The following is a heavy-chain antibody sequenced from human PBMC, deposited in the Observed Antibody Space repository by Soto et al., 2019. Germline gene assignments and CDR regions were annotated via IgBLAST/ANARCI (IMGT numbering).Heavy chain of an antibody. CDR1: GGSFSGYY. CDR3: ARGQVHSNTFYYHYGMDV. CDR2: INHSGST. J-gene: IGHJ6*02. D-gene: IGHD4-4*01. V-gene: IGHV4-34*01. Sequence: QVQLQQWGAGLLKPSETLSLTCAVYGGSFSGYYWSWIRQPPGKGLEWIGEINHSGSTNYNPSLKSRVTISVDTSKNQLSLKLSSVTAADTAVYYCARGQVHSNTFYYHYGMDVWGQGTTVTVSS.